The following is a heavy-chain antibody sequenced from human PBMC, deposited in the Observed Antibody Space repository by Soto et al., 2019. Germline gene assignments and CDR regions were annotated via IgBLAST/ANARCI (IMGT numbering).Heavy chain of an antibody. CDR2: IKSKTDGGTT. CDR3: TTGLYGSGSSGGMDV. Sequence: EVQLVESGGGLVKPGGSLRLSCAASGFTFSNAWMSWVRQPPGKGLEWVGRIKSKTDGGTTDYAAPVKGRFTISRDDSKNTLYLQRNSLKTEDTAVYYCTTGLYGSGSSGGMDVWGQGTTVTVSS. V-gene: IGHV3-15*01. J-gene: IGHJ6*02. D-gene: IGHD3-10*01. CDR1: GFTFSNAW.